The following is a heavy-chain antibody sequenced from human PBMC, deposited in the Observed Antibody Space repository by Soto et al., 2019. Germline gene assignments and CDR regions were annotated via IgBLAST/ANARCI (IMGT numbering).Heavy chain of an antibody. CDR2: ISYDGSNK. J-gene: IGHJ6*02. Sequence: PGGSLRLSCAASGFTFSSYGMHWVRQAPGKGLEWVAVISYDGSNKYYADSVKGRFTISRDNSKNTLYLQTNSLRAEDTAVYYCAKGYDFWSGYYSSGIPQPLDVWGQGTTVTVS. CDR3: AKGYDFWSGYYSSGIPQPLDV. D-gene: IGHD3-3*01. CDR1: GFTFSSYG. V-gene: IGHV3-30*18.